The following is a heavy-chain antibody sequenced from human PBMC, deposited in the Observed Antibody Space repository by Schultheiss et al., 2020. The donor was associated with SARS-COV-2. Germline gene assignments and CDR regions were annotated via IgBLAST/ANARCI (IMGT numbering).Heavy chain of an antibody. CDR1: GFSFSTHG. D-gene: IGHD2-15*01. J-gene: IGHJ3*02. Sequence: GGSLRLSCAASGFSFSTHGMHWVRLAPGKGLEWVAGIRYDGSRQFYSDSVKGRFTISRDNSKSTLYLQMNSLRAEDTAVYYCAKEGTVVAGHAFNIWGQGTMVTVSS. CDR3: AKEGTVVAGHAFNI. CDR2: IRYDGSRQ. V-gene: IGHV3-30*02.